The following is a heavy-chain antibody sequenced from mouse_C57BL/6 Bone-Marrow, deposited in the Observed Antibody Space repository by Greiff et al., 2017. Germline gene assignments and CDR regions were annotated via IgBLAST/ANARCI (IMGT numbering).Heavy chain of an antibody. CDR2: IRSKSNNYAT. CDR1: GFSFNTYA. Sequence: EVQLVESGGGLVQPKGSLKLSCAASGFSFNTYAMNWVRQAPGKGLEWVARIRSKSNNYATYYADSVKDRFTISRDDSESMLYLQMNNLKTEDTAMYYCVRLTSYWYFDVWGTGTTVTVSS. V-gene: IGHV10-1*01. J-gene: IGHJ1*03. CDR3: VRLTSYWYFDV.